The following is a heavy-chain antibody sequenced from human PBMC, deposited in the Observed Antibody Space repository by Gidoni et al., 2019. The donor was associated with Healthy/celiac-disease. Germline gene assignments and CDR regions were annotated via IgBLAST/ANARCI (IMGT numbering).Heavy chain of an antibody. V-gene: IGHV3-48*02. CDR1: GFTFSSYS. D-gene: IGHD7-27*01. J-gene: IGHJ4*02. CDR2: ISSSSSTI. CDR3: ARAGTGDHRGAYFDY. Sequence: EVQLVESGGGLVQPGGSLRLSCAASGFTFSSYSMNWVRQAPGKGLEWVSYISSSSSTIYYADSVKGRFTISRDNAKNSLYLQMNSLRDEDTAVYYCARAGTGDHRGAYFDYWGQGTLVTVSS.